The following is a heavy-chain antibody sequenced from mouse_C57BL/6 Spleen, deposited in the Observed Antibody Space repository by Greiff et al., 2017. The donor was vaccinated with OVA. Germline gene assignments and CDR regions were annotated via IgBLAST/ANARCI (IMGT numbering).Heavy chain of an antibody. J-gene: IGHJ3*01. CDR1: GYTFTSYW. Sequence: QVQLKESGAELVMPGASVKLSCKASGYTFTSYWMHWVKQRPGQGLEWIGEIDPSDSYTNYNQKFKGKSTLTVDKSSSTAYMQLSSLTSEDSAVYYCARREYDGYRFAYWGQGTLVTVSA. CDR3: ARREYDGYRFAY. CDR2: IDPSDSYT. V-gene: IGHV1-69*01. D-gene: IGHD2-3*01.